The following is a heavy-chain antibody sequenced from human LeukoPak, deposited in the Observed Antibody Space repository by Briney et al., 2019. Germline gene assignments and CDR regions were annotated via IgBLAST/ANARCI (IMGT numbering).Heavy chain of an antibody. D-gene: IGHD4-23*01. CDR3: ARQTTVITGPFDY. CDR1: GGSITSYH. Sequence: SETLSLTCTVSGGSITSYHWSWIRQPAGKGLEWIGRIHSNGNPNYNPSLKSRVTTSVDTSRNYFSLKLTSVTAADTAVYYCARQTTVITGPFDYWGQGALVAVSS. CDR2: IHSNGNP. V-gene: IGHV4-4*07. J-gene: IGHJ4*02.